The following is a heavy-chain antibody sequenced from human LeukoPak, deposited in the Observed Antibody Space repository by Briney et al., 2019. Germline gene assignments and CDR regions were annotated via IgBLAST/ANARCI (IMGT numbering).Heavy chain of an antibody. V-gene: IGHV3-9*01. D-gene: IGHD6-13*01. J-gene: IGHJ4*02. Sequence: GRSLRLSCAASGFTFDDYAMHWVRQAPGKGVEWVSGISWNSGGIGYGDSVNGRFTISRDNAKNSLYLQMNSLRAEDTALYYCAKDMRTDAAGTLDYWGQGTLVTVSS. CDR1: GFTFDDYA. CDR3: AKDMRTDAAGTLDY. CDR2: ISWNSGGI.